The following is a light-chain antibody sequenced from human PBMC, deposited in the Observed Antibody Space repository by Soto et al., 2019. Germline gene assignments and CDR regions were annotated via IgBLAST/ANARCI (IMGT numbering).Light chain of an antibody. CDR2: GAS. CDR3: QQYGSSPHT. CDR1: QSVSSSY. J-gene: IGKJ2*01. Sequence: EIVLTQSPGTLSLSPGERATLSCRASQSVSSSYLAWYQHKPGQAPRLRIYGASSRATGIPDRFSGSGSGTDFTLTISRLEPEDFAVYYCQQYGSSPHTFGQGTKLEIK. V-gene: IGKV3-20*01.